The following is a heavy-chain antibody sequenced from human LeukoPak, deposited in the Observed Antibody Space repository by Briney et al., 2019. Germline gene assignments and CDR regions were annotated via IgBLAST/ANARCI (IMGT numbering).Heavy chain of an antibody. J-gene: IGHJ2*01. Sequence: GGSLRLSCAASGFTFNNYAMTWVRQAPGQGLEWVSGISGSGGSTYYADSVKGRFTISRDSSKNTLYLQMNSLRAEDTAVYYCAKGGTVVAWYFDLWGRGTLVTASS. V-gene: IGHV3-23*01. CDR2: ISGSGGST. CDR1: GFTFNNYA. D-gene: IGHD3-22*01. CDR3: AKGGTVVAWYFDL.